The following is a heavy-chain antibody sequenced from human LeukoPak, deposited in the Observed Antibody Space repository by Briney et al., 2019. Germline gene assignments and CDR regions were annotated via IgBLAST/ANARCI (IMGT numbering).Heavy chain of an antibody. CDR1: GFTFSTYT. CDR3: VRDRDWAFDY. D-gene: IGHD3-9*01. CDR2: INTKSKSM. V-gene: IGHV3-48*01. Sequence: GGSLRLSCLASGFTFSTYTMNWVRQAPGKGLERISFINTKSKSMYYADSVKGRFTISRDNSKNSLYLQMNSLRAEDTAFYYCVRDRDWAFDYWGQGTLVTVSS. J-gene: IGHJ4*02.